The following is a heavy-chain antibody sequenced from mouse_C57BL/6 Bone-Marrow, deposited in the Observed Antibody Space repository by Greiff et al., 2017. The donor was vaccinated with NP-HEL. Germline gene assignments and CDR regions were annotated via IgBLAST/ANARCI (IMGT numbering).Heavy chain of an antibody. V-gene: IGHV5-6*01. Sequence: EVKVVESGGDLVKPGGSLKLSCAASGFTFSSYGMSWVRQTPDKRLEWVATISSGGSYTYYPDSVKGRFTISRDNAKNTLYLQMSSLKSEDTAMYYCARGLGYYGSSYDYWGQGTTLTVSS. CDR1: GFTFSSYG. J-gene: IGHJ2*01. CDR3: ARGLGYYGSSYDY. CDR2: ISSGGSYT. D-gene: IGHD1-1*01.